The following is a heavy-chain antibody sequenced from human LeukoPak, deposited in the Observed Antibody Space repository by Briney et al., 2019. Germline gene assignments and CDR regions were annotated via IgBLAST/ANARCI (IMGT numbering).Heavy chain of an antibody. J-gene: IGHJ6*03. CDR1: GYTFTGYY. CDR3: ARSRGPDYYGSGSDFDYYYYYMDV. V-gene: IGHV1-2*02. D-gene: IGHD3-10*01. CDR2: INPNSGGT. Sequence: GASVKVSCKASGYTFTGYYMHWVRQAPGQGLEWMGWINPNSGGTNYAQKFQGRVTMTRDTSISTAYMELSRLRSDDTAVYYCARSRGPDYYGSGSDFDYYYYYMDVWGKGTTVTISS.